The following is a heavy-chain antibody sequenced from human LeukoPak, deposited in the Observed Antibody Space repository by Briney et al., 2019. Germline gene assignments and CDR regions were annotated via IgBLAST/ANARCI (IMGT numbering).Heavy chain of an antibody. CDR1: GFSLNTYA. Sequence: PGGSLRLSCAASGFSLNTYAMSWVRQAPGKGLEWVSGISDSGSSTYYADSVKGRFTISRDNSKNTLYLQMNSLRAEDTAVYYCAKALGGYSYGCYFDYWGQGTLVTVSS. CDR3: AKALGGYSYGCYFDY. CDR2: ISDSGSST. V-gene: IGHV3-23*01. J-gene: IGHJ4*02. D-gene: IGHD5-18*01.